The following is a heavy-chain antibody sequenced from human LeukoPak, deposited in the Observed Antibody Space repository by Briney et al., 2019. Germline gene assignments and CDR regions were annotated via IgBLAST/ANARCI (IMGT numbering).Heavy chain of an antibody. CDR2: ISGSGGST. CDR1: GFTFSSYA. V-gene: IGHV3-23*01. D-gene: IGHD6-6*01. J-gene: IGHJ4*02. CDR3: AKSLIAARNFDY. Sequence: GRSLRLSCAASGFTFSSYAMSWVRQAPGKGLEWVSAISGSGGSTYYADSVKGRFTISRDNSKNTLYLQMNSLRAEDTAVYYCAKSLIAARNFDYWGQGTLVTVSS.